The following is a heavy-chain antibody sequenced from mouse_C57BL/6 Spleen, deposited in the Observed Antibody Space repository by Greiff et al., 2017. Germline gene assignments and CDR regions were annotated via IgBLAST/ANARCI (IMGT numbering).Heavy chain of an antibody. CDR3: ARANWDYFDY. D-gene: IGHD4-1*01. CDR2: INYDGSST. CDR1: GFTFSDYY. Sequence: EVQVVESEGGLVQPGSSMKLSCTASGFTFSDYYMAWVRQVPEKGLEWVANINYDGSSTYYLDSLKSRFIISRDNAKNILYLQMSSLKSEDTATYYCARANWDYFDYWGQGTTLTVSS. V-gene: IGHV5-16*01. J-gene: IGHJ2*01.